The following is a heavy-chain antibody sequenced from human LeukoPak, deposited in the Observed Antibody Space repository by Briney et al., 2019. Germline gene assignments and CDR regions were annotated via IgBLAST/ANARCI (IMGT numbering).Heavy chain of an antibody. CDR3: ARDWELGH. Sequence: PSETLSLTCTVSGGSISIYYWNWIRQPPGKGLEWIGNIQYSGSTNYNPSLKSRVTILLDTSKNQFSLKLNSVTAADTAVYYCARDWELGHRGQGTLVTVS. CDR2: IQYSGST. V-gene: IGHV4-59*01. CDR1: GGSISIYY. J-gene: IGHJ4*02. D-gene: IGHD4-23*01.